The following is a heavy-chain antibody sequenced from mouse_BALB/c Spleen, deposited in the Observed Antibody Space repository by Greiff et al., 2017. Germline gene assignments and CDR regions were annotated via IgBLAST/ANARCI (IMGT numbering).Heavy chain of an antibody. J-gene: IGHJ4*01. V-gene: IGHV1-18*01. Sequence: EVQLQQSGPELVKPGASVKIPCKASGYTFTDYNMDWVKQSHGKSLEWIGDINPNNGGTIYNQKFKGKATLTVDKSSSTAYMELRSLTSEDTAVYYCAREGGDGYYYAMDYWGQGTSVTVSS. D-gene: IGHD2-3*01. CDR3: AREGGDGYYYAMDY. CDR1: GYTFTDYN. CDR2: INPNNGGT.